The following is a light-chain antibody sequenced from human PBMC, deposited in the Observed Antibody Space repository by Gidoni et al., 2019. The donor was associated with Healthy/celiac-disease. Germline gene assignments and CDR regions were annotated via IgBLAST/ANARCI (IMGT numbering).Light chain of an antibody. J-gene: IGLJ2*01. Sequence: SYELTQPPSVSVSPGQTVSISCSGDNLGHKYPCWYQQKPGQSPVLVIYQTSRRPSGIPERFSGSTSGNTATLTIGGTQAMDEADYYCQAWDSSFVVFGGGTKLTVL. CDR1: NLGHKY. CDR2: QTS. CDR3: QAWDSSFVV. V-gene: IGLV3-1*01.